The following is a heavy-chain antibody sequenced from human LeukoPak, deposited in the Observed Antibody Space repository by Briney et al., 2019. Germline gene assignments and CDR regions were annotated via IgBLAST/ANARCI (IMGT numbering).Heavy chain of an antibody. CDR2: IDPSDSYT. D-gene: IGHD2-2*01. CDR3: ARMNQRYCSSTSCYAVDAFDI. V-gene: IGHV5-10-1*01. Sequence: GESLRISCKGSGYSFTSYWISWVRQMPGKGLEWMGRIDPSDSYTNYSPSFQGHVTISADKSISTAYLQWSSLKATDTAMYYCARMNQRYCSSTSCYAVDAFDIWGQGTMVTVSS. J-gene: IGHJ3*02. CDR1: GYSFTSYW.